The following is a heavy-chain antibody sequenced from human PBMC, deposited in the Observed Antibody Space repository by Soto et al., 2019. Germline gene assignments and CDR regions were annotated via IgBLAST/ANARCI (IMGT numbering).Heavy chain of an antibody. J-gene: IGHJ4*02. D-gene: IGHD1-26*01. CDR3: ARENRGGSYYAPPYYFDY. CDR2: IIPILGIA. CDR1: GGTFSSYT. Sequence: QVQLVQSGAEVKKPGSSVKVSCKASGGTFSSYTISWVRQAPGQGLEWMGRIIPILGIANYAQKFQGRVTITADXXTXTXXMELSSLRSEDTAVYYCARENRGGSYYAPPYYFDYWGQGTLVTVSS. V-gene: IGHV1-69*08.